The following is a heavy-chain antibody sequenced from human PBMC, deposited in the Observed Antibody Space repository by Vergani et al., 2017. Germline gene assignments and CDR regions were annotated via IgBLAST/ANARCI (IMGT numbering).Heavy chain of an antibody. CDR2: IYHSWST. J-gene: IGHJ5*02. Sequence: QLQLQESGSGLVKPSQTLSLTCAVSGGSISSGGYSWSWIRQPPGKGLEWIGYIYHSWSTYYNPSLKSRVTISVDRSKNQFSLKLSSVTAADTAVYYCARGRYYGSGSASGFDPWGQGTLVTVSS. CDR3: ARGRYYGSGSASGFDP. V-gene: IGHV4-30-2*01. CDR1: GGSISSGGYS. D-gene: IGHD3-10*01.